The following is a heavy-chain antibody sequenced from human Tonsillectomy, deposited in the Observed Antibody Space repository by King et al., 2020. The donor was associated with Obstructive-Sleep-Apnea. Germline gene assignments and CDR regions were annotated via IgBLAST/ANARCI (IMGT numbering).Heavy chain of an antibody. CDR1: GFTFSSYW. CDR2: INSDGSTT. CDR3: ARAETTDYGDYGRFDY. V-gene: IGHV3-74*02. D-gene: IGHD4-17*01. Sequence: QLVQSGGGLVQPGGSLRLSCAASGFTFSSYWMHWVRQGPGKGLVWVSLINSDGSTTTYADSVKGRFSVSRKNAKNTLYLQMNSLRAEDTAVYYCARAETTDYGDYGRFDYWGQGALVTVSS. J-gene: IGHJ4*02.